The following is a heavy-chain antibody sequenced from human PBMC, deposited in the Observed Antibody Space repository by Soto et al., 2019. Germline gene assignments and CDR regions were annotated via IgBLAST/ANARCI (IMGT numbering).Heavy chain of an antibody. CDR3: AKEHYDSVWGNYRSPFDY. CDR2: TSYDGTKK. CDR1: GFPFSSYG. V-gene: IGHV3-30*18. Sequence: QVQLVESGGGVVQPGRSLRLSCAVSGFPFSSYGMHWVRQAPGKGLEWVAITSYDGTKKNYADSVKGRFTISRDNSNNTLYLQMNSLRGADTAVYFCAKEHYDSVWGNYRSPFDYWGQGALVTVSS. D-gene: IGHD3-16*02. J-gene: IGHJ4*02.